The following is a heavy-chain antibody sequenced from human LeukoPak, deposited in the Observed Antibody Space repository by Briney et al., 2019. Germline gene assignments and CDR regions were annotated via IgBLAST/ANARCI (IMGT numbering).Heavy chain of an antibody. J-gene: IGHJ6*03. CDR2: MNPNSGNT. CDR1: GYTFTSYD. D-gene: IGHD5-18*01. CDR3: ARRRGGRARQLSGYYYYMDV. V-gene: IGHV1-8*01. Sequence: ASVKVSCKASGYTFTSYDINWVRQATGQGLEWMGRMNPNSGNTGYAQKFQGRVTMTRNTSISTAYMELSSLRSEDTAVYYCARRRGGRARQLSGYYYYMDVWGKGTTVTVSS.